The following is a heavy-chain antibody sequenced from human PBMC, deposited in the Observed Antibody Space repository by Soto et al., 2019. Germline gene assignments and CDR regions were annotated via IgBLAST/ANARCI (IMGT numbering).Heavy chain of an antibody. V-gene: IGHV3-21*01. CDR2: ISSGDSYI. J-gene: IGHJ4*02. CDR3: VASPEGTCFMRD. CDR1: GLTFSSSS. D-gene: IGHD1-7*01. Sequence: VQLVESGGGLVKPGGSLRLSCAASGLTFSSSSMNWVRQAPGKGLEWVSSISSGDSYIYYADSVRGRFAISRDNAENSLYLQMNSLRVEDTAVSYCVASPEGTCFMRDWCQGALVTVSS.